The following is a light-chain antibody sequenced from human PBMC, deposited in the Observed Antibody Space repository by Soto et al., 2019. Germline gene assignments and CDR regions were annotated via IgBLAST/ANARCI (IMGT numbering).Light chain of an antibody. Sequence: QLVLTQSSSASASLGSSVKLTCTLSSGHSSYIIAWHQQQPGKAPRYLMKLEGSGSYNKGSGVPDRFSGSSSGADRYLTISNLQSEDEADYYCATWDSNTPVFGGGTKLTVL. CDR2: LEGSGSY. J-gene: IGLJ3*02. CDR1: SGHSSYI. CDR3: ATWDSNTPV. V-gene: IGLV4-60*03.